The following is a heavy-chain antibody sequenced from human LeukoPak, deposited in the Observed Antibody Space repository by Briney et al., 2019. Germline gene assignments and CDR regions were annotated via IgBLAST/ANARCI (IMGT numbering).Heavy chain of an antibody. CDR1: GLTFRGYG. CDR3: TIYNNDHFDY. D-gene: IGHD1-14*01. J-gene: IGHJ4*02. CDR2: IVYDGSRA. V-gene: IGHV3-33*03. Sequence: GGSLTLSCAGCGLTFRGYGMKWFRQTPGKGLEWVAVIVYDGSRAFYHDCVNGRLTISRDNSKNTMSVQMDYLRAEDTAVYYCTIYNNDHFDYWGQGTLVTVSS.